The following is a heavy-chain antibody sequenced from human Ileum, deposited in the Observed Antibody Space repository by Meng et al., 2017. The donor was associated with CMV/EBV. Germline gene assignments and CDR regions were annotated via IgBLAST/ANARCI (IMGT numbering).Heavy chain of an antibody. D-gene: IGHD2-15*01. CDR2: INPSGGGT. V-gene: IGHV1-46*04. Sequence: YHIDWVAQAPGQGFQWMGVINPSGGGTSNPQNLQGRVTMTRETSTNTAYMYLSSLGSEDTAIYYCARARIDCSGGSCYFADNWFDSWGQGTLVTVSS. CDR3: ARARIDCSGGSCYFADNWFDS. CDR1: YH. J-gene: IGHJ5*01.